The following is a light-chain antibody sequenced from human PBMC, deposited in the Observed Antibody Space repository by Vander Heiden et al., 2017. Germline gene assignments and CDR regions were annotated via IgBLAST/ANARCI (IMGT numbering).Light chain of an antibody. CDR2: AGS. CDR3: QQSYSTPPET. Sequence: DIQMTQSPSSLSASVGDRVTITCRASQSISSYLNWYQQKPGKEPTLLIYAGSSLQSAVTSKFSSGGSGTEFTLTISSLQPEDDATYYCQQSYSTPPETFGQGTKVEIK. J-gene: IGKJ1*01. V-gene: IGKV1-39*01. CDR1: QSISSY.